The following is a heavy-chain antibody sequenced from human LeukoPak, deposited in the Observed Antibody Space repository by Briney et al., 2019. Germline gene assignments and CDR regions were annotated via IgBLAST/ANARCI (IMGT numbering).Heavy chain of an antibody. CDR3: VRGFTGSYDY. V-gene: IGHV3-53*01. Sequence: GGSLRLSCTASGLTVSTSYLTWVRQAPGKGLEWVSGIYSGGTTYYADSVKGRFTISRGNSKNTVHLQMNSLRAEDTAVYYCVRGFTGSYDYWGQGTLVTVSS. D-gene: IGHD1-26*01. CDR2: IYSGGTT. J-gene: IGHJ4*02. CDR1: GLTVSTSY.